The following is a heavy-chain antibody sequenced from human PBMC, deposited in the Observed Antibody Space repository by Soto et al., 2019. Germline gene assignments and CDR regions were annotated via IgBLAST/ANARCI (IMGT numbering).Heavy chain of an antibody. CDR2: IYYSGTT. J-gene: IGHJ5*02. CDR3: ARGSLLWFGEENSWFDP. D-gene: IGHD3-10*01. V-gene: IGHV4-31*03. CDR1: GGSIISDGYY. Sequence: SETLSLTCTVSGGSIISDGYYWSWIRQHPGKGLEWIGYIYYSGTTYCNPSLRSRATISADTSKNQFSLELTSVTAADTAVYYCARGSLLWFGEENSWFDPWGQGTLVTVSS.